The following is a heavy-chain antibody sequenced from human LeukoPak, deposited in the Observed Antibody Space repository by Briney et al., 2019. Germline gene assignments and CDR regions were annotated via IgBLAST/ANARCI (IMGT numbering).Heavy chain of an antibody. Sequence: SSETLSLTCTVSDGSISNSSYYWGWIRQPPGKGLEWIGSIYYSGSIYYNPSLKSRVTISVDTSKNQFSLKLNSVTAADTAVYYCARGLFAGGAGSFDYWGQGTLVAVSS. J-gene: IGHJ4*02. CDR2: IYYSGSI. D-gene: IGHD3-10*01. CDR3: ARGLFAGGAGSFDY. V-gene: IGHV4-39*07. CDR1: DGSISNSSYY.